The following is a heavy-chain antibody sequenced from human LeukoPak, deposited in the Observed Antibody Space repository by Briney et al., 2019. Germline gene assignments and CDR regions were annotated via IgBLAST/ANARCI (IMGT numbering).Heavy chain of an antibody. CDR3: ARLDTAMVGYYYYYMDV. Sequence: GESLKISCKGSGYSFTSCWIGWVRQMPGKGLEWMGIICPGDSDTRYSPSFQGQVTISADKSISTAYLQWSSLKASDTAMYYCARLDTAMVGYYYYYMDVWGKGTTVTVSS. V-gene: IGHV5-51*01. CDR2: ICPGDSDT. J-gene: IGHJ6*03. CDR1: GYSFTSCW. D-gene: IGHD5-18*01.